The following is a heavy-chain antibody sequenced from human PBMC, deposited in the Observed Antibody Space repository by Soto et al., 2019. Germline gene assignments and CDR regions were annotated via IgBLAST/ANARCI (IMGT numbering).Heavy chain of an antibody. Sequence: SETLSLTCAVSGYSISSGYYWGWIRQPPGMGLEWIGSIYHSGTTYYNPSLVSRVTMSVDTSKNQFSLKLYSVTAADTAVYYCARGKGYWGQGTLVTVSS. CDR2: IYHSGTT. V-gene: IGHV4-38-2*01. J-gene: IGHJ4*02. CDR1: GYSISSGYY. CDR3: ARGKGY.